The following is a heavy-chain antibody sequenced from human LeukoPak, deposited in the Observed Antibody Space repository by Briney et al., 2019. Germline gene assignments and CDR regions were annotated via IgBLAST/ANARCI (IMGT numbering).Heavy chain of an antibody. CDR2: ISSSSSTI. CDR1: GFTFSSYS. D-gene: IGHD3-10*01. V-gene: IGHV3-48*01. J-gene: IGHJ4*02. CDR3: ARVEEWFGEKGEYYFDY. Sequence: GGSLRLSCAASGFTFSSYSMNWVRQAPGKGLEWVSYISSSSSTIYYADSVKGRFTISRDNAKNSLYLQMNSPRAEDTAVYYCARVEEWFGEKGEYYFDYWGQGTLVTVSS.